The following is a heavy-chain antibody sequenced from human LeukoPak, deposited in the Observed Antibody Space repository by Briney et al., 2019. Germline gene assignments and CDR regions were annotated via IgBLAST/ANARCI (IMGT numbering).Heavy chain of an antibody. V-gene: IGHV5-51*01. Sequence: GESLKISCKGSGYSFTSYWIGWVRQMPGKGLEWMGIIYPGDSDTRYSPSFQGQVTISADKSISTAYLQWSSLKAEDTAVYYCARDGYYGSGSYPNWFDPWGQGTLVTVSS. CDR1: GYSFTSYW. J-gene: IGHJ5*02. CDR2: IYPGDSDT. D-gene: IGHD3-10*01. CDR3: ARDGYYGSGSYPNWFDP.